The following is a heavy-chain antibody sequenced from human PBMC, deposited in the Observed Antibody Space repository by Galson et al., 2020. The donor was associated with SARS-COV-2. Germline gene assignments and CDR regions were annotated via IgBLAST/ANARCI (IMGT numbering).Heavy chain of an antibody. Sequence: SETLSFTCTVSGGSISISNYYWGWVRQPPGKAPEWIGSFYYDGTTYYGSPLKSRAAISGDTSKNQFFMKLTSVTAADTAVYHCARRAAQGVGAFDVWGRGTVVTVSS. J-gene: IGHJ3*01. D-gene: IGHD3-10*01. CDR3: ARRAAQGVGAFDV. CDR1: GGSISISNYY. V-gene: IGHV4-39*01. CDR2: FYYDGTT.